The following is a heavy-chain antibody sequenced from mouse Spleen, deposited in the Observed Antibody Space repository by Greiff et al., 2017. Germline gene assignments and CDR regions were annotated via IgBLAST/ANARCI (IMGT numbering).Heavy chain of an antibody. CDR1: GYTFTSYW. D-gene: IGHD4-1*01. J-gene: IGHJ1*01. V-gene: IGHV1-69*01. Sequence: QVQLQQSGAELVMPGASVKLSCKASGYTFTSYWMHWVKQRPGQGLEWIGEIDPSDSYTNYNQKFKGKATLTVDKSSSTAYMQLSSLTSEDSAVYYCAKLVYFDVWGAGTTVTVSS. CDR2: IDPSDSYT. CDR3: AKLVYFDV.